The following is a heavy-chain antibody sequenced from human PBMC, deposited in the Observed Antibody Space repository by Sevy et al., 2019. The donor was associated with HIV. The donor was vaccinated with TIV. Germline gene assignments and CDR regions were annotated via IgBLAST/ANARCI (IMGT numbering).Heavy chain of an antibody. Sequence: SETLSLTCTVSGGSISSYYWSWIRQPPGKGLEWIGYIYYSGSTNYNPSLKSRVTISVDTSKNQFSLMLSSVTAADTAVYYCARTIYYGSGPIDYWGQGTLVTVSS. J-gene: IGHJ4*02. V-gene: IGHV4-59*01. CDR1: GGSISSYY. CDR2: IYYSGST. CDR3: ARTIYYGSGPIDY. D-gene: IGHD3-10*01.